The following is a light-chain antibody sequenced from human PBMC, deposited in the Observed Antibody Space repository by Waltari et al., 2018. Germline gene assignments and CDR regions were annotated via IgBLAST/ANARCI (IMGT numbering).Light chain of an antibody. V-gene: IGLV2-8*01. J-gene: IGLJ2*01. Sequence: QSALTQPPSASGSPGQSVTISCTGTSSDVGGYNYVSWYQHPPGKAPKLRISEVNKRPSGVPDRFSGSKSGNTASLTVSGLQADDEADYYCTSYAGSHNWVFGGGTKLTVL. CDR2: EVN. CDR1: SSDVGGYNY. CDR3: TSYAGSHNWV.